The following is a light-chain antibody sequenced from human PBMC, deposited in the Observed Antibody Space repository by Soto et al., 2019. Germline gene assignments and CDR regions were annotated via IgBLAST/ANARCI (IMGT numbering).Light chain of an antibody. V-gene: IGKV1-39*01. J-gene: IGKJ4*01. CDR2: TAS. CDR3: QQSHSSPLS. CDR1: QSISRN. Sequence: IQMTQSPSSLSAAVGDRVTITCRAGQSISRNLNWYQQKPGKAPELLIYTASNLQSGVPSRFTGSGSGTDFALTISSLQPEDSAVYYCQQSHSSPLSFGGGTKVEF.